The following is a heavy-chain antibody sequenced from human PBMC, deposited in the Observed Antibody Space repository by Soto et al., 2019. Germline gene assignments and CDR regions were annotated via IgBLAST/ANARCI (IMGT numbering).Heavy chain of an antibody. CDR3: ARGRGGAKRYYYGMDV. V-gene: IGHV1-8*01. D-gene: IGHD2-15*01. CDR2: MNPNSGNT. J-gene: IGHJ6*02. CDR1: GYTCTIYD. Sequence: ASVKVSCKASGYTCTIYDINCVLQSTLQGLEWMGWMNPNSGNTGYAQKFQGRVTMTRNTSISTAYMELSSLRSEDTAVYYCARGRGGAKRYYYGMDVWGQGTTVTVSS.